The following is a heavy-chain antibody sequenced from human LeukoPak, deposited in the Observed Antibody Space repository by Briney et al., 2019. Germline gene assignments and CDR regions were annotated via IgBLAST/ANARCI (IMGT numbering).Heavy chain of an antibody. J-gene: IGHJ4*02. CDR1: GFTFSDCY. D-gene: IGHD3-10*01. CDR2: ISSSGSTI. Sequence: GGSLRLSCAASGFTFSDCYMSWIRQAPGKGLEWVSYISSSGSTIYYADSVKGRFTISRDNAKNSLYLQMNSLRAEDTAVYYCARDPMAPRGYFDYWGQGTLVTVSS. V-gene: IGHV3-11*01. CDR3: ARDPMAPRGYFDY.